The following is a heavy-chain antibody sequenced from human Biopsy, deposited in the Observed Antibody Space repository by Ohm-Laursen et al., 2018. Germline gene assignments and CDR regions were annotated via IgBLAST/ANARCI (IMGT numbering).Heavy chain of an antibody. V-gene: IGHV1-69*04. CDR2: IVPILGHL. D-gene: IGHD3-3*01. CDR1: GGPSSNYA. J-gene: IGHJ4*02. Sequence: AASVKVSCKASGGPSSNYAFSWVRQAPGQGLEWVGRIVPILGHLNYAQRFQGRVSITADKSTTYVYMELSRLTSGDTAVHYCAADADGYYTEFDYWGPGTLVTVSS. CDR3: AADADGYYTEFDY.